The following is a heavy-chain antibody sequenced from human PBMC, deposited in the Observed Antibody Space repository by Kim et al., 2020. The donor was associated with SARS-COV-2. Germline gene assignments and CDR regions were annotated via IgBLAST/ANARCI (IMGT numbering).Heavy chain of an antibody. CDR2: MHPNSGNT. CDR1: GYSFTFYE. D-gene: IGHD3-9*01. V-gene: IGHV1-8*01. J-gene: IGHJ4*02. Sequence: ASVKVSCKASGYSFTFYEINWVRQAPGQGLEWVGWMHPNSGNTDYAQKFQGRVTMTRNTSISTAYLELSSLRSDDRAVYYCARGRRLRYFDWYHDYWGQGTLVTVSS. CDR3: ARGRRLRYFDWYHDY.